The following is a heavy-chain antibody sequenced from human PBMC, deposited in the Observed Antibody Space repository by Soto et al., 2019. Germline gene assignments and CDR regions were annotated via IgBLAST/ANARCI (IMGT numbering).Heavy chain of an antibody. Sequence: GSLRLSCAASGFIFRGYGMSWVRQAPGKGLEWVAAINGDGGSTYYADSVKGRFTISRDNSKNTLDLQMNSLRDEDTAVYYCAKVVQMATVRGYFDYWGHGTLVTVSS. CDR3: AKVVQMATVRGYFDY. D-gene: IGHD4-4*01. J-gene: IGHJ4*01. V-gene: IGHV3-23*01. CDR1: GFIFRGYG. CDR2: INGDGGST.